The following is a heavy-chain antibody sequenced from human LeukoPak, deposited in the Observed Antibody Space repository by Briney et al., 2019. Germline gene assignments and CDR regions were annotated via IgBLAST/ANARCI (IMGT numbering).Heavy chain of an antibody. Sequence: GASVKVSCKASGYTFTSYGISWVRQAPGQGLEWMGWISAYNGNTNYAQKLQGRVTMTTDTSTSTAYMELRSLRSDDKAVYYCARDSSGWHHYRGFDPWGQGTLVTVSS. CDR3: ARDSSGWHHYRGFDP. V-gene: IGHV1-18*01. D-gene: IGHD6-19*01. CDR1: GYTFTSYG. J-gene: IGHJ5*02. CDR2: ISAYNGNT.